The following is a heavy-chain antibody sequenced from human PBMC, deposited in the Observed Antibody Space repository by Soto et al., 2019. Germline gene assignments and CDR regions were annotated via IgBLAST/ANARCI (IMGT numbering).Heavy chain of an antibody. CDR2: ISGSSGSK. V-gene: IGHV3-11*06. Sequence: VQLVESGGGLVKPGGSLTLSCAASGFIFNDYYMSWIRQAPGKGLEWLSNISGSSGSKKYADAGKGRFTISRDNAKKSLYLKMHSLRAEATAEYYCARYAAEVTTFFDHWGQGTLVTVSS. CDR1: GFIFNDYY. CDR3: ARYAAEVTTFFDH. J-gene: IGHJ4*02. D-gene: IGHD4-17*01.